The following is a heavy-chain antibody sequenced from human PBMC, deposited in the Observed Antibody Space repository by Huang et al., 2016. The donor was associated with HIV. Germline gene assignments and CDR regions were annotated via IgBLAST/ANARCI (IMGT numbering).Heavy chain of an antibody. CDR2: ITQSGRT. V-gene: IGHV4-34*01. CDR1: GDSLSGFF. CDR3: ARGRGTSWSFFDT. J-gene: IGHJ5*02. Sequence: QVRLDQWGAGLLKPSETLTLTCAVYGDSLSGFFWSWIRQSPGRGLEWIGEITQSGRTNYNPSLKIRVTIAIDTSKKQFSLKLKSVTADDTSTYYCARGRGTSWSFFDTWGQGSVVTVSS. D-gene: IGHD2-2*01.